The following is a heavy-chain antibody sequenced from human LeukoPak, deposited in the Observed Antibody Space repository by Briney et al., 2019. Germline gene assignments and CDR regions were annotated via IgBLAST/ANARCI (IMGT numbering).Heavy chain of an antibody. CDR3: ARGGYSYGYGALD. V-gene: IGHV4-59*01. CDR1: GGSISSYY. J-gene: IGHJ4*02. Sequence: SETLSLTCTVSGGSISSYYWSWIRQPPGKGLEWIGYIYYSGSTNYNPSLKSRVTISVDTSKNQFSLKLSSVTAADTAVYYCARGGYSYGYGALDWGQGTLVTVSS. D-gene: IGHD5-18*01. CDR2: IYYSGST.